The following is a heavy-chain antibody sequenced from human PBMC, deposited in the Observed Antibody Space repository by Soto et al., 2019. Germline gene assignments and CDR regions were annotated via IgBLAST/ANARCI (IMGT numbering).Heavy chain of an antibody. CDR2: VYHTVDT. D-gene: IGHD2-21*02. V-gene: IGHV4-4*02. J-gene: IGHJ5*02. CDR3: ARENVTAGGNNYFDP. Sequence: QVQLQESGPRLVKPSESLSLTCGVSCGTVASSHWWSWVRPSPGRGFEWIGNVYHTVDTNFNPSLQRRVIISVDKSNHQCSLRLTFVTAADTSVYFCARENVTAGGNNYFDPWGPGTLVTVAS. CDR1: CGTVASSHW.